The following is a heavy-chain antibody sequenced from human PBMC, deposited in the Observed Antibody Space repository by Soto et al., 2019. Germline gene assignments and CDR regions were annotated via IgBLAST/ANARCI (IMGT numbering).Heavy chain of an antibody. D-gene: IGHD6-19*01. CDR2: IYHSGST. J-gene: IGHJ6*02. CDR1: GGSISSSNW. CDR3: ARGSSGWYPIRYYYYYYGMDV. V-gene: IGHV4-4*02. Sequence: PSETRSLTWAVSGGSISSSNWWSFVRQPPGKGLEWIGEIYHSGSTNYNPSLKSRVTISVDKSKNQFSLKLSSVTAADTAVYYCARGSSGWYPIRYYYYYYGMDVWGQGTTVTVSS.